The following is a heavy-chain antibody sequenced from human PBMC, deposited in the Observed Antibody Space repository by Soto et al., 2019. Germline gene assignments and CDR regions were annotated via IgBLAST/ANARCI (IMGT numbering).Heavy chain of an antibody. Sequence: EVQLLESGGGLVQPGGSLRLSCAASGFTFSNYAVTWVRQAPGKGLEWVSTISGSGGSTYYADSVKGPLTISKDNSKNTLYLQMNSLRAEDAAVYYCAKNQGSSWYEIDYWGQGTLVTVSS. V-gene: IGHV3-23*01. CDR2: ISGSGGST. CDR1: GFTFSNYA. D-gene: IGHD6-13*01. J-gene: IGHJ4*02. CDR3: AKNQGSSWYEIDY.